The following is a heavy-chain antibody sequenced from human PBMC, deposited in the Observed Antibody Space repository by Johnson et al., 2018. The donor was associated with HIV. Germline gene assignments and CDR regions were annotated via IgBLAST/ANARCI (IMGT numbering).Heavy chain of an antibody. J-gene: IGHJ3*02. V-gene: IGHV3-30*04. CDR1: GFTFRRYS. Sequence: QMMLVESGGGVVQPGRSLRLSCAASGFTFRRYSMDWVRQAPGKGLEWVALISYDGSKKCYTDSVKGRFSISRDNSKNTLSLQMNSLRGDDTAVYYCARVGQQSNAFDIWGQGTMVTVSS. CDR3: ARVGQQSNAFDI. CDR2: ISYDGSKK. D-gene: IGHD6-13*01.